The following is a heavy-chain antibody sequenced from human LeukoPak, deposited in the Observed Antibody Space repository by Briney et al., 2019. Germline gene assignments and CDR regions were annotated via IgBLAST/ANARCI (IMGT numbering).Heavy chain of an antibody. CDR2: ISGSSSYR. J-gene: IGHJ4*02. CDR1: EFTFRSYS. D-gene: IGHD5-24*01. CDR3: AREGYSPRDGYNFNFDY. Sequence: GGSLRLSCAGSEFTFRSYSMHWVRQAPGKGLEWVSSISGSSSYRYYADSVKGRFTISRDNAKNSLYLQMNSLRAEDTAVYYCAREGYSPRDGYNFNFDYWGQGTLVTVSS. V-gene: IGHV3-21*01.